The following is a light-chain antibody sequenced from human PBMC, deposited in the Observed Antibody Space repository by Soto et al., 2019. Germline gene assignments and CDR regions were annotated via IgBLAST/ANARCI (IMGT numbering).Light chain of an antibody. CDR3: MKSTHLPPT. V-gene: IGKV2-29*03. J-gene: IGKJ5*01. CDR1: QSLLHITGETF. CDR2: EVS. Sequence: DVVMTQTPLSLSVAPGQPASISCKSSQSLLHITGETFLFWYLQKPGQSPQLLIYEVSTRVSGVQDRFRGSGSGTDFTLKISRVETDDVGIYYCMKSTHLPPTFGQGTRRGIE.